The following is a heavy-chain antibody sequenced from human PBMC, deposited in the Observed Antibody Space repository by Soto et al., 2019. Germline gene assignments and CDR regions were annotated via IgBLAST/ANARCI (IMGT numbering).Heavy chain of an antibody. CDR3: ARDTNDYGDYPRFDP. J-gene: IGHJ5*02. CDR2: INPSGGST. Sequence: ASVKVSCKASGYTFTGYYMHWVRQAPGQGLEWMGWINPSGGSTSYAQKFQGRVTMTRDTSTSTVYMELSSLRSEDTAVYYCARDTNDYGDYPRFDPWGQGTLVTVSS. V-gene: IGHV1-46*01. CDR1: GYTFTGYY. D-gene: IGHD4-17*01.